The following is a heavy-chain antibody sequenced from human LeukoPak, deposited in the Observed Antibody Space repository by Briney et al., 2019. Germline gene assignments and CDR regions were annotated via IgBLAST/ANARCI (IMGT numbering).Heavy chain of an antibody. J-gene: IGHJ6*03. CDR1: GYTFTGYY. CDR3: ARSLDPTATALYYYYYMDV. CDR2: INPTSGGT. V-gene: IGHV1-2*02. Sequence: ASVKVSCKASGYTFTGYYMQWVRQAPGQGLEWMGWINPTSGGTNYAQKFQGRVTMTRDTSISTAYMELSRLRSDDTAVYYCARSLDPTATALYYYYYMDVWGKGTTVTVSS. D-gene: IGHD2-2*01.